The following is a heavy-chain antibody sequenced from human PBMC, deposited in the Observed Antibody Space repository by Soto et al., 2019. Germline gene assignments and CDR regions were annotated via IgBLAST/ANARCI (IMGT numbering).Heavy chain of an antibody. V-gene: IGHV3-21*01. J-gene: IGHJ4*01. CDR1: RYVWTVPV. CDR2: INGRSNYK. CDR3: AREDGIAGETSAFDY. Sequence: SGPPRPYSAISRYVWTVPVTNPVPQAQGEGLEWVSSINGRSNYKYYANSVRGRFTISRDNAKNSLFLQMRSLTAEDTAVYYCAREDGIAGETSAFDYWRRRTMVTVAS. D-gene: IGHD1-26*01.